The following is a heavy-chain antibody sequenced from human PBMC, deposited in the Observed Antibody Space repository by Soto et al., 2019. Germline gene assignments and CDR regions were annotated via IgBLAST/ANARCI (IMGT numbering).Heavy chain of an antibody. Sequence: QVQLVQSGAEVKKPGASVKVSCKASGYTFTSYGISWVRQAPGQGLEWMGWISAYNGNTNYAQKLKGRVTMTTDTSTSTAYMELRSLRSDDTAVYYCARDTPVVVVAARFDYWGQGTLVTVSS. CDR3: ARDTPVVVVAARFDY. CDR2: ISAYNGNT. D-gene: IGHD2-15*01. CDR1: GYTFTSYG. V-gene: IGHV1-18*01. J-gene: IGHJ4*02.